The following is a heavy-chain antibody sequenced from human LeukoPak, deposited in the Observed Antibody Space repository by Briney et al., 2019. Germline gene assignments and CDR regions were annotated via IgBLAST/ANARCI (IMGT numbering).Heavy chain of an antibody. V-gene: IGHV1-2*02. CDR3: AGGPRSKRQLVRGYYYGMDV. D-gene: IGHD6-13*01. CDR2: INPNSGGT. Sequence: GASVKVSCKASGYTFTGYYMHWVRQAPGQGLEWMGWINPNSGGTNYAQKFQGRVTMTRDTSISTAYMELSRLRSDDTAVYYCAGGPRSKRQLVRGYYYGMDVWGQGTTVTVSS. J-gene: IGHJ6*02. CDR1: GYTFTGYY.